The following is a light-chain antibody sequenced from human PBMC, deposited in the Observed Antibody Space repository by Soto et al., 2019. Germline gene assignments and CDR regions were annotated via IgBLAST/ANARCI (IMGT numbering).Light chain of an antibody. J-gene: IGLJ2*01. V-gene: IGLV2-8*01. CDR3: GSKAGSNKHVE. Sequence: QSVLTQPPSASGSPGQSVTISCAGSSSDIGASNSVSWYQQHPGKAPKLLISEVTKRPSGVPDRFSGSKSGNTASLTVSGLQADDEADYYCGSKAGSNKHVEFGGGTQLTVL. CDR1: SSDIGASNS. CDR2: EVT.